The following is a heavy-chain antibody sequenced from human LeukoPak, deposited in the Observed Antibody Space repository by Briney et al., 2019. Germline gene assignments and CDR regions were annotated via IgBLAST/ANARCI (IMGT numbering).Heavy chain of an antibody. J-gene: IGHJ4*02. D-gene: IGHD4-17*01. Sequence: PGGSLRLSCAASGLTFSRYAMHWVRQAPGKGLEYVSAISSNGGSAYYANSVKGRFTISRDNSKNTLYLQMGSLRAEDMAVYYCARRGSYYGDSMDYWGQGTLVTVSS. CDR3: ARRGSYYGDSMDY. CDR2: ISSNGGSA. V-gene: IGHV3-64*01. CDR1: GLTFSRYA.